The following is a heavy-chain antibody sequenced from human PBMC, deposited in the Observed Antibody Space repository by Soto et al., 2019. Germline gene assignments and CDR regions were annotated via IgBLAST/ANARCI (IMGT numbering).Heavy chain of an antibody. V-gene: IGHV4-59*01. CDR2: ISYSGST. CDR3: AREGRTGGPHYYYYGMDV. CDR1: GGSISSYY. J-gene: IGHJ6*02. Sequence: SETLSLTCTVRGGSISSYYWSWIRQPPGKGLEWIGYISYSGSTNYNPSLKSRVTISVDTSKNQFSLKLSSVTAADTAVYYCAREGRTGGPHYYYYGMDVWGQVTTVSVS.